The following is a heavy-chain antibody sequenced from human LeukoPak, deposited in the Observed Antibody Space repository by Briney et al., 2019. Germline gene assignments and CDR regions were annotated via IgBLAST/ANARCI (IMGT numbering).Heavy chain of an antibody. Sequence: ASVKVSCKASGYTFTGYYMHWVRQAPEQGLEWMGWINPNSGGTNYAQKFQGRVTMTRDTSISTAYMELSRLRSDDTAVYYCAREVAVAGGWFDPWGQGTLVTVSS. CDR2: INPNSGGT. J-gene: IGHJ5*02. CDR3: AREVAVAGGWFDP. V-gene: IGHV1-2*02. D-gene: IGHD6-19*01. CDR1: GYTFTGYY.